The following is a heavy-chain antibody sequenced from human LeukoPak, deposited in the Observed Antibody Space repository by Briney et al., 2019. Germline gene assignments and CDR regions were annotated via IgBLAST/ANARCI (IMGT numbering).Heavy chain of an antibody. V-gene: IGHV4-59*01. CDR1: GGSISGYH. CDR3: ARVPRSHYYYYYRDV. J-gene: IGHJ6*03. Sequence: SETLSLTCNVSGGSISGYHWSWIRQPPGKGLEWLGYIYYSGSSNYNPSLKSRVTISADTSKNQFSLKLSSVTAADTAVYYCARVPRSHYYYYYRDVWGKGTTVTVSS. CDR2: IYYSGSS.